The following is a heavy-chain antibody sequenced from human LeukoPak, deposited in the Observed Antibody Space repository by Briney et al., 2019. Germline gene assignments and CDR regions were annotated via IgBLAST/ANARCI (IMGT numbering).Heavy chain of an antibody. J-gene: IGHJ5*02. CDR1: GGTFSSYV. D-gene: IGHD6-13*01. Sequence: SVKVSCKASGGTFSSYVISWVRQAPGQGLEWMGRIIPIFGTANYAQKFQGRVTITTDESTSTAYMELSSLRSEDTAVYYCAREGSSSWYSGNWFDPWGQGTLVTVSS. CDR3: AREGSSSWYSGNWFDP. CDR2: IIPIFGTA. V-gene: IGHV1-69*05.